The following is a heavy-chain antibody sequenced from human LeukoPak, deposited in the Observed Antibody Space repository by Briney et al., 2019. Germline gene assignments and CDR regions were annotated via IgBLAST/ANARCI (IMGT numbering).Heavy chain of an antibody. D-gene: IGHD4-17*01. Sequence: SETLSLTCTVSGGSISSSSYYWGWIRQPPGKGLEWIGSIYYSGSTYYNPSLKSRVTISVDTSKNQFSLKLSSVTAADTAVYYCARVLGYTVTTPEHDPWGQGTLVTVSS. CDR1: GGSISSSSYY. J-gene: IGHJ5*02. CDR3: ARVLGYTVTTPEHDP. V-gene: IGHV4-39*07. CDR2: IYYSGST.